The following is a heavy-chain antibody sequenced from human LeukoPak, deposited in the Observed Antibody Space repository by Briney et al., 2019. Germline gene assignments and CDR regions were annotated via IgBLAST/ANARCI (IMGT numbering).Heavy chain of an antibody. V-gene: IGHV1-69*05. CDR1: GGTFSSYS. D-gene: IGHD1-26*01. Sequence: AASVKVSCKASGGTFSSYSISWVRQAPGQGFEWMGGIIPIFGTPNYAQKLQGRVTITTDESTSTAYMELSSLRSEDTALYYCARGDRALVHDAFDIWGQGTVVTVSS. J-gene: IGHJ3*02. CDR2: IIPIFGTP. CDR3: ARGDRALVHDAFDI.